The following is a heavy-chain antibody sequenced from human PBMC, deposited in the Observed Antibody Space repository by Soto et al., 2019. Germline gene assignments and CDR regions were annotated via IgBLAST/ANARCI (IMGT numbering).Heavy chain of an antibody. CDR1: GFTFSSYE. CDR2: ISGSGGST. D-gene: IGHD1-26*01. CDR3: VQDGTFFDY. V-gene: IGHV3-23*01. Sequence: GGSLRLSCAASGFTFSSYEMGWVCQAQGKALEWVSAISGSGGSTYYADSVKGRFTSSRDNSKNTLYLQMNSLRADDTAVYYCVQDGTFFDYWGQGTLLTFSS. J-gene: IGHJ4*02.